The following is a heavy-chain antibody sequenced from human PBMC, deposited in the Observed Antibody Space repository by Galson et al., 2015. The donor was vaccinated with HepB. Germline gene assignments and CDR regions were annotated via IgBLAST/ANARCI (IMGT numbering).Heavy chain of an antibody. D-gene: IGHD1-1*01. CDR2: FTGSGGST. CDR3: AKSPSWTPLSFDY. Sequence: SLRLSCAASGFTFSSYAMSWVRQAPGKGLEWVSTFTGSGGSTYYADSVKGRFTVSRDNSKNTLYLQMNSLRAEDTAVYYCAKSPSWTPLSFDYWGQGTLVTVSS. CDR1: GFTFSSYA. J-gene: IGHJ4*02. V-gene: IGHV3-23*01.